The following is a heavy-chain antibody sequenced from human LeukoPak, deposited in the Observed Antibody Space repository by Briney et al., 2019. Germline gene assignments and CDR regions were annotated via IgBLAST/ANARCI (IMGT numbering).Heavy chain of an antibody. CDR3: ATLTATYYYDSSGYYSLDP. V-gene: IGHV1-69*06. D-gene: IGHD3-22*01. Sequence: ASVKVSCKASGGTFSSYAISWVRQAPGQGLEWMGGIIPIFGTANYAQKFQGRVTITADKSTSTAYMELSSLRSEDTAVYYCATLTATYYYDSSGYYSLDPWGQGTLVTVSS. CDR1: GGTFSSYA. CDR2: IIPIFGTA. J-gene: IGHJ5*02.